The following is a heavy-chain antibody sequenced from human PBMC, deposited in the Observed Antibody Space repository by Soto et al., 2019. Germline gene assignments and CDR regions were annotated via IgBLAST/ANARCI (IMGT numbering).Heavy chain of an antibody. CDR3: VAYYDRSGRLWVFDS. J-gene: IGHJ5*01. Sequence: PSETLSLTCAVYGGSFSGYYWSWIRQPPGKGLEWIGEINHSGSTNHNPSLKSRVTISVDTSKNQFSLKLSSVTAADTAVYYCVAYYDRSGRLWVFDSWGQGTLVTVSS. D-gene: IGHD3-22*01. CDR2: INHSGST. V-gene: IGHV4-34*01. CDR1: GGSFSGYY.